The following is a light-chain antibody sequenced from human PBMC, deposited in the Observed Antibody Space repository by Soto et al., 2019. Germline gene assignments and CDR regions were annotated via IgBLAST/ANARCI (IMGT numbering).Light chain of an antibody. CDR2: EVN. CDR1: STDVGGYKY. V-gene: IGLV2-14*01. Sequence: QSALTQPASVSGSPGQSITISCTGTSTDVGGYKYVSWYQQHPGTAPKLMIFEVNGRPSGVSDRFSGSKSGNTASLTISGLQPEDEADYYCSSFPSSSTPYVFGTGTKLTVL. CDR3: SSFPSSSTPYV. J-gene: IGLJ1*01.